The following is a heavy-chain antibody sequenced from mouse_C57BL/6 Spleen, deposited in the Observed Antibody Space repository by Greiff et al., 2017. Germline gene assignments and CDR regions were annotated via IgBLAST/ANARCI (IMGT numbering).Heavy chain of an antibody. J-gene: IGHJ2*01. CDR3: ARVYDYDEGYYFDY. Sequence: EVQRVESGGGLVKPGGSLKLSCAASGFTFSDYGMHWVRQAPEKGLEWVAYISSGSSTIYYADTVKGRFTISRDNAKNTLFLQMTSLRSEDTAMYYCARVYDYDEGYYFDYWGQGTTLTVSS. CDR1: GFTFSDYG. D-gene: IGHD2-4*01. CDR2: ISSGSSTI. V-gene: IGHV5-17*01.